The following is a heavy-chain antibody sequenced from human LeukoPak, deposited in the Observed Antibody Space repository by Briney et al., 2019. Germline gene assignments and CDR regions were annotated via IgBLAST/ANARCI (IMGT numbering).Heavy chain of an antibody. D-gene: IGHD5-18*01. CDR1: GFTFSSYE. J-gene: IGHJ4*02. CDR2: ISSSGSTI. CDR3: ARLGIQLWPSFDY. Sequence: GGSLRLSCAASGFTFSSYEMNWVRQAPGKGLEWVSYISSSGSTIYYADSVKGRFTISRDNAKNSLYLQMNSLRAEDTAVYYCARLGIQLWPSFDYWGQGTLVTVSS. V-gene: IGHV3-48*03.